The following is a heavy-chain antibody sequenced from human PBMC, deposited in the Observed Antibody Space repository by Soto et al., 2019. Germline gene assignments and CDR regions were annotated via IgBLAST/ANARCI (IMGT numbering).Heavy chain of an antibody. J-gene: IGHJ6*02. Sequence: ASVKVSCKASGYTFTSYAMHWVRQAPGQRLEWMGWINAGNGNTKYSQKFQGRVTITRDTSASTAYMELSSLRSEDTAVYYCASRCSGGSCYSGYYYGMDVWGQGTTVTVSS. CDR2: INAGNGNT. V-gene: IGHV1-3*01. CDR3: ASRCSGGSCYSGYYYGMDV. CDR1: GYTFTSYA. D-gene: IGHD2-15*01.